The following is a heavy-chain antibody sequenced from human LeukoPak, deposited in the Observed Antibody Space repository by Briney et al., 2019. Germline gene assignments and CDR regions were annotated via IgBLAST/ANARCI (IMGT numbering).Heavy chain of an antibody. CDR2: IYYSGST. D-gene: IGHD3-10*01. CDR3: ARGEYYYGLGFWFDP. Sequence: PSETLSLTCTVSGGTVSSGSYYWSWIRQPPGKGLEWIGYIYYSGSTNYNPSLKSRVTISVDTSKNQFSLKLSSVTAADTAVYYCARGEYYYGLGFWFDPWGQGTLVTVSS. CDR1: GGTVSSGSYY. J-gene: IGHJ5*02. V-gene: IGHV4-61*01.